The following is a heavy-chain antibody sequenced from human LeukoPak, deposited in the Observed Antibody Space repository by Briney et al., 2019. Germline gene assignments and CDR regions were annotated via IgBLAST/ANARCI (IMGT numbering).Heavy chain of an antibody. J-gene: IGHJ6*03. Sequence: GGSLRLSCAASGFTFSDHYMSWIRQAPGKGLEWVSYISSSDSTIYSADSVKGRFTISRDNAKNSLYLQMNSLRAEDTAVYYCARLLMVRGVISHMDVWGKGTTVTVSS. D-gene: IGHD3-10*01. CDR1: GFTFSDHY. CDR2: ISSSDSTI. CDR3: ARLLMVRGVISHMDV. V-gene: IGHV3-11*04.